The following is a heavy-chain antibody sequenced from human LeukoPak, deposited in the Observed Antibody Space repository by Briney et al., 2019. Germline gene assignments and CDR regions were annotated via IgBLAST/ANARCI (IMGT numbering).Heavy chain of an antibody. D-gene: IGHD3-10*01. V-gene: IGHV4-39*01. CDR3: ASPGAITMVRGVIPK. Sequence: SETLSLTCTVSGGSISSSSYYWGWIRQPPGKGLEWIGSIYYSGSTYYNPSLKSRVTISVDTSKNQFSLKLSSVTAADTAVYYCASPGAITMVRGVIPKWGQGALVTVSS. CDR2: IYYSGST. CDR1: GGSISSSSYY. J-gene: IGHJ4*02.